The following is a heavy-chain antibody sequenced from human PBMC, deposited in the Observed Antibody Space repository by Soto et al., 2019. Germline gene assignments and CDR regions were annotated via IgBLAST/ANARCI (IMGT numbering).Heavy chain of an antibody. CDR3: ATGQYYYDSSGYYYS. CDR2: INRGSSGT. D-gene: IGHD3-22*01. V-gene: IGHV3-7*03. Sequence: GGSLRLSCACSGFNFSTHSMHWVRQAPGKGLEWVAMINRGSSGTHYVDSVKGRFTISRDNAKNSLYLQMNSLRAEDTAVYYCATGQYYYDSSGYYYSWGQGTLVTVSS. J-gene: IGHJ4*02. CDR1: GFNFSTHS.